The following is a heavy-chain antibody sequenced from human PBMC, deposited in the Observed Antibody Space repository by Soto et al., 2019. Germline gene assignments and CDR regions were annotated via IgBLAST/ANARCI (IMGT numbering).Heavy chain of an antibody. CDR3: ARDWGMAHTRSFNAFDI. CDR2: INHSGST. Sequence: SDTLSLTCAVYGWSFIVHYWSWIRQPPGKGLEWIGEINHSGSTNYNPSIKSRVTISVDTSKNQFSLKLSSVTAADTAVYYCARDWGMAHTRSFNAFDIWGQGTMVS. J-gene: IGHJ3*02. V-gene: IGHV4-34*01. CDR1: GWSFIVHY. D-gene: IGHD2-8*01.